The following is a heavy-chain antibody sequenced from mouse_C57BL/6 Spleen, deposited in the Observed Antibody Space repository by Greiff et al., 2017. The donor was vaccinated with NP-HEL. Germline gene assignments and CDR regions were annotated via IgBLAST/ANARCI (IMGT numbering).Heavy chain of an antibody. CDR1: GYSFTDYN. CDR2: INPNYGTT. V-gene: IGHV1-39*01. D-gene: IGHD1-1*01. Sequence: VQLKESGPELVKPGASVKISCKASGYSFTDYNMNWVKQSNGKSLEWIGVINPNYGTTSNNQKLKGKATLTVDQSSSTAYMQLNSLTSEDSAVYYCARGDYVSRGPFDYWGQGTTLTVSS. J-gene: IGHJ2*01. CDR3: ARGDYVSRGPFDY.